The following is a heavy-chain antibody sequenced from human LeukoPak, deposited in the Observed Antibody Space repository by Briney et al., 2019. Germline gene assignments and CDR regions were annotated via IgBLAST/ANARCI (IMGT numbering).Heavy chain of an antibody. CDR2: FHYSGST. J-gene: IGHJ4*02. V-gene: IGHV4-59*08. Sequence: SETLSLTCTVSGGSISSYYWSWIRQPPGKGLEWIGYFHYSGSTNYNPSLKSRVTISVDTSKNQFSLRLSSVTAADTAVYYCARLGDSSSRLYYFDYWGQGTLVTVSS. CDR1: GGSISSYY. CDR3: ARLGDSSSRLYYFDY. D-gene: IGHD6-6*01.